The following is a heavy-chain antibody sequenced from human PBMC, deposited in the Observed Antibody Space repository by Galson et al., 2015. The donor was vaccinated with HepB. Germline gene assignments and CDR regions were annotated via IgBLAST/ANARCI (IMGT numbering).Heavy chain of an antibody. CDR2: ISWNSGSF. V-gene: IGHV3-9*01. CDR1: GFTFNDYA. Sequence: SLRLSCAASGFTFNDYAMHWVRQAPGKGLEWVSGISWNSGSFGYADSVKGRFTISRDNAKNSLYLQMNSLRAEDTALYYRTKDMGRGGDYVNYYDYWGQGTLVTVSS. CDR3: TKDMGRGGDYVNYYDY. D-gene: IGHD4-17*01. J-gene: IGHJ4*02.